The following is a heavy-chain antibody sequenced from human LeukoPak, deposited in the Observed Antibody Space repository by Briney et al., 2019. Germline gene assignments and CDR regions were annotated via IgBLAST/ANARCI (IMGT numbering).Heavy chain of an antibody. CDR2: ISAYNGDT. Sequence: ASVKVSCKASGYTFTSYGISWVRQAPGQGLEWMGWISAYNGDTNYAQKLQGRVTMTTDTSTSTAYMELRSLRSDDAAVYYCARSSWHDPAEDYWGQGTLVTVSS. J-gene: IGHJ4*02. V-gene: IGHV1-18*01. CDR3: ARSSWHDPAEDY. D-gene: IGHD6-13*01. CDR1: GYTFTSYG.